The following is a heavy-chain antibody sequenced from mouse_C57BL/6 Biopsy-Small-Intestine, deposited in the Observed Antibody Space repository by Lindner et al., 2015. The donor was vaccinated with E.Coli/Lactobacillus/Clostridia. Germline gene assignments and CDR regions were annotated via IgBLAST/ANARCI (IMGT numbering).Heavy chain of an antibody. J-gene: IGHJ1*01. CDR2: INADNGNT. CDR1: GYTFTNYA. CDR3: ARESSDYYYYGMDV. V-gene: IGHV1-84*02. D-gene: IGHD1-1*01. Sequence: SVKVSCKASGYTFTNYAMHWVRQAPGQRLEWMGWINADNGNTKYSQKFQGRVTITRDTSASTAHMELSSLRSEDTAVFYCARESSDYYYYGMDVWGQGTTVTVSS.